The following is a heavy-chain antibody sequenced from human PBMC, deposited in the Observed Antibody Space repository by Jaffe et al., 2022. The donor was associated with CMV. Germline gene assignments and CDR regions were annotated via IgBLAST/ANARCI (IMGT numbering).Heavy chain of an antibody. CDR3: ARDWVGSSWYGVLDY. Sequence: QVQLVESGGGVVQPGRSLRLSCAASGFTFSSYGMHWVRQAPGKGLEWVAVIWYDGSNKYYADSVKGRFTISRDNSKNTLYLQMNSLRAEDTAVYYCARDWVGSSWYGVLDYWGQGTLVTVSS. J-gene: IGHJ4*02. CDR1: GFTFSSYG. V-gene: IGHV3-33*01. CDR2: IWYDGSNK. D-gene: IGHD6-13*01.